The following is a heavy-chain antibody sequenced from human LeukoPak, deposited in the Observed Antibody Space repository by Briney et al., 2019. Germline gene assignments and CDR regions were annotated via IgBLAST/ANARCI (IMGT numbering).Heavy chain of an antibody. CDR1: GFTFSSYG. CDR2: ISGSGGST. Sequence: GGTLRLSCAASGFTFSSYGMSWVRQAPGKGLEWVSAISGSGGSTYYADSVKGRFTISRDNSKNTLYLQMNSLRAEDTAVYYCASQRRYFDNSNWFDPWGQGTLVTVSS. V-gene: IGHV3-23*01. CDR3: ASQRRYFDNSNWFDP. D-gene: IGHD3-9*01. J-gene: IGHJ5*02.